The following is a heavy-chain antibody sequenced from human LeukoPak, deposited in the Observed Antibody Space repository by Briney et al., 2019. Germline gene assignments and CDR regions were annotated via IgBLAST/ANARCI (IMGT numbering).Heavy chain of an antibody. CDR3: STDYYGSGRPGFGY. CDR2: IKSKTDGGTI. Sequence: GSLRLSCAASGFTISKAWMNWVRQAPGKGLEWVGRIKSKTDGGTIDHAAPVKGRFTISRDDLKNMMYLQMNSLKTEDTAVYYCSTDYYGSGRPGFGYWGQGSLVTVSS. J-gene: IGHJ4*02. D-gene: IGHD3-10*01. CDR1: GFTISKAW. V-gene: IGHV3-15*07.